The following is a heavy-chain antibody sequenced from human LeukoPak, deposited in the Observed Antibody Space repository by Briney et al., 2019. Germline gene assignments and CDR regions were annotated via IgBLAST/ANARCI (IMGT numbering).Heavy chain of an antibody. D-gene: IGHD5-18*01. Sequence: PGGSLRLSCAASGFTFDDYAMHWVRHAPGKGLVWVSRINSDGSSTSYADSVKGRFTISRDNAKNTLYLQMNSLRAEDTAVYYCARALDTVMADYWGQGTLVTVSS. J-gene: IGHJ4*02. CDR1: GFTFDDYA. CDR3: ARALDTVMADY. V-gene: IGHV3-74*01. CDR2: INSDGSST.